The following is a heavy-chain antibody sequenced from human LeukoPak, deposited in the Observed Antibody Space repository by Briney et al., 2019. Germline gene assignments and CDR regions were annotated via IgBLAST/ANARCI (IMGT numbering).Heavy chain of an antibody. V-gene: IGHV4-4*07. CDR1: GGSISSYY. D-gene: IGHD3-22*01. J-gene: IGHJ6*02. CDR3: ARDLSSGYSYFYYYXYGMDV. CDR2: IYTSGST. Sequence: SETLSLTCTVSGGSISSYYWSWIRQPAGKGLEWIGRIYTSGSTNYNPSLKSRVTMSVDTSKNQFSLKLSSVTAADTAVYYCARDLSSGYSYFYYYXYGMDVWGQGTTVTVSS.